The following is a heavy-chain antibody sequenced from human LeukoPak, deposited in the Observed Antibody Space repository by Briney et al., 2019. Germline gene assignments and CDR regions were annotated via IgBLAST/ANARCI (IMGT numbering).Heavy chain of an antibody. CDR3: ARGLPRSPLTQYGSETDAFDI. CDR1: GYTFTSYC. Sequence: ASVKVSCKASGYTFTSYCMHWVRQAPGQGLEWMGIVNPSGGGTNYAQKFQGRVTMTRDMSTSTVYMELSSLRSEDTAVYYCARGLPRSPLTQYGSETDAFDIWGQGTMVTVSS. CDR2: VNPSGGGT. D-gene: IGHD3-10*01. J-gene: IGHJ3*02. V-gene: IGHV1-46*01.